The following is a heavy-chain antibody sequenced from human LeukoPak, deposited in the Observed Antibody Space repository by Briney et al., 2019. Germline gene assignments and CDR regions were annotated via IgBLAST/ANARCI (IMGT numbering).Heavy chain of an antibody. V-gene: IGHV4-4*07. CDR2: IYTSGGT. D-gene: IGHD3-10*01. CDR3: ARDRHYYGSGSYYLNPFDY. CDR1: GGSISSYY. Sequence: KPSETLSLTCTVSGGSISSYYWSWIRQPAGKGLEWIGRIYTSGGTNYNPSPKSRVTMSVDTSKNQFSLKLSSVTAADTAVYYCARDRHYYGSGSYYLNPFDYWGQGTLVTVSS. J-gene: IGHJ4*02.